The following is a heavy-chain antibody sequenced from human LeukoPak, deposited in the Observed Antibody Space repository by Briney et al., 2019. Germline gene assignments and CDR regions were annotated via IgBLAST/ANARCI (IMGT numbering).Heavy chain of an antibody. J-gene: IGHJ6*03. CDR1: GASVSRGTFY. Sequence: SQTLSLTCTVSGASVSRGTFYWSWLRQPAGKGLEWIGRIYTTGSTNYNPSLSNQIAISVDTSNNHFSLKLSSVTAADTAVYFCAREAGIAVSGAFYYYMDVWGEGTTVTVSS. V-gene: IGHV4-61*02. CDR2: IYTTGST. D-gene: IGHD6-19*01. CDR3: AREAGIAVSGAFYYYMDV.